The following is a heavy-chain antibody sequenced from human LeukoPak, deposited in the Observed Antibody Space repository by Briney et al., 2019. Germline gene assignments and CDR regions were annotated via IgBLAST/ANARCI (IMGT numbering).Heavy chain of an antibody. D-gene: IGHD2-2*01. CDR1: GVSFSGYY. Sequence: SETLSLTCAVYGVSFSGYYWGWVRQPPGEGLEWVGEINQSGSNKYNPSLKSRVTISVDTSKNQFSLQLSSVTAADPAVYYCARAHIVVVPAALSTVYYYYYMDVWGKGTTVTVSS. J-gene: IGHJ6*03. CDR2: INQSGSN. CDR3: ARAHIVVVPAALSTVYYYYYMDV. V-gene: IGHV4-34*01.